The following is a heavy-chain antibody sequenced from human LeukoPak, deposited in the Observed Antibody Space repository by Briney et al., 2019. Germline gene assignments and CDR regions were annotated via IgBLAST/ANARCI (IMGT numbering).Heavy chain of an antibody. CDR3: SRAGGVAVAGDY. D-gene: IGHD6-19*01. V-gene: IGHV1-18*01. CDR1: GYIFPNYG. CDR2: ISAYNGNA. Sequence: ASVKVSCKASGYIFPNYGISWVRQAPGQGPEWLGWISAYNGNANYAQKLQGRVTLTTDSATTTAYMELRSLRYEDTAIYYCSRAGGVAVAGDYWGQGTLVSVSS. J-gene: IGHJ4*02.